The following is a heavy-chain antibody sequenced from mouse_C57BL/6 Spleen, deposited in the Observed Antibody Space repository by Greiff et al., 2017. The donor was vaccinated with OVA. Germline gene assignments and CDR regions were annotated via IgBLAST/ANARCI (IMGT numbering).Heavy chain of an antibody. CDR1: GYTFTSYW. CDR2: IDPSDSET. J-gene: IGHJ1*03. V-gene: IGHV1-52*01. Sequence: QVQLQQPGAELVRPGSSVKLSCKASGYTFTSYWMHWVKQRPIQGLEWIGNIDPSDSETHYNQKFKDKATLTVDKSSSTAYMQLSSLTSEDSAVYYCARYLGDERYFDVWGTGTTVTVSS. CDR3: ARYLGDERYFDV. D-gene: IGHD2-13*01.